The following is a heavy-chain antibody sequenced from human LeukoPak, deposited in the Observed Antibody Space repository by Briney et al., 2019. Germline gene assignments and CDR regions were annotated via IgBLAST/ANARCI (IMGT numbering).Heavy chain of an antibody. J-gene: IGHJ4*02. CDR3: ARVPPVGQQLVTDY. V-gene: IGHV1-18*01. D-gene: IGHD6-13*01. Sequence: GASVKVSSKASGYTFTSYGLSWVRQAPGQGLEWMGWISAYNGNTNYAQKLQGRVTMTTDTSTSTAYMELRSLRSDDTAVYYCARVPPVGQQLVTDYWGQGTLVTVSS. CDR1: GYTFTSYG. CDR2: ISAYNGNT.